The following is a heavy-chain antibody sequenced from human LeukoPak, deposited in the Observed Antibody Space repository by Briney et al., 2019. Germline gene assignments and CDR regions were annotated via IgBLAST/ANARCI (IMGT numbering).Heavy chain of an antibody. D-gene: IGHD3-3*01. V-gene: IGHV4-39*07. Sequence: PSETLSLTCTVSGGSISSSSYYWGWIRQPPGKGLEWIGSIYYSGSTNYNPSLKSRVTISVDTSKNQFSLKLSSVTAADTAVYYCARGDDQIKDFWSGYHNYGMDVWGQGTTVTVSS. CDR1: GGSISSSSYY. J-gene: IGHJ6*02. CDR3: ARGDDQIKDFWSGYHNYGMDV. CDR2: IYYSGST.